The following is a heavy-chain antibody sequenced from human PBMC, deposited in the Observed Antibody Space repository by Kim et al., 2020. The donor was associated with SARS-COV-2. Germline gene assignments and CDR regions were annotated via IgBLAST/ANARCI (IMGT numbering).Heavy chain of an antibody. CDR1: GFTFDDYT. CDR3: AKGDQTPGWYYGMDV. J-gene: IGHJ6*02. D-gene: IGHD2-2*01. CDR2: ISWDGGST. V-gene: IGHV3-43*01. Sequence: GGSLRLSCAASGFTFDDYTMHWVRQAPGKGLEWVSLISWDGGSTYYADSVKGRFTISRDNSKNSLYLQMNSLRTEDTALYYCAKGDQTPGWYYGMDVWGQGTTVTVSS.